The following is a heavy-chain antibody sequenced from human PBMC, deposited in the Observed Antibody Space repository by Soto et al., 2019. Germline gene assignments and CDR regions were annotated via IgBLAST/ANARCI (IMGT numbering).Heavy chain of an antibody. J-gene: IGHJ6*03. D-gene: IGHD5-18*01. Sequence: SETLSLTCTVSGGSISSYYWSWIRQPPGKGLEWIGYIYYSGSTNYNPSLKSRVTISVDTSKNQFSLKLSSVTAADTAVYYCASTSGGYIYGWYYYYYMDVWGKGTTVTVCS. CDR3: ASTSGGYIYGWYYYYYMDV. V-gene: IGHV4-59*01. CDR1: GGSISSYY. CDR2: IYYSGST.